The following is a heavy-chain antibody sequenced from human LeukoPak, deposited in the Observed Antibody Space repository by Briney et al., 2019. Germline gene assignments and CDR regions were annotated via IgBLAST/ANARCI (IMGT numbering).Heavy chain of an antibody. J-gene: IGHJ4*02. CDR2: ISSSSSYI. V-gene: IGHV3-21*01. Sequence: PGGSLRLSCAASGFTFSNAWMNWVRQAPGNGLEWVSSISSSSSYIYYADSVKGRFTISRDNAKNSLYLQMNSLRAEDTAVYYCAFLTRRDGYNWGQGTLVTVSS. CDR1: GFTFSNAW. CDR3: AFLTRRDGYN. D-gene: IGHD5-24*01.